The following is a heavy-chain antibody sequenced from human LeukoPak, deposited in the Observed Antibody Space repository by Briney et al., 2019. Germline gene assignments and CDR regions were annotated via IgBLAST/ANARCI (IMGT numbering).Heavy chain of an antibody. CDR3: TRDTYYYDSKLPGY. CDR2: IKSKTEGETI. J-gene: IGHJ4*02. Sequence: PGGALRLSCAASGVTFSNTMMSWVRQAPGEGLGWGARIKSKTEGETIDYSAPVKGRFTISRDDLKNTLYLQMNTLKTEDTAVYYCTRDTYYYDSKLPGYWGQGTLVTVSS. CDR1: GVTFSNTM. V-gene: IGHV3-15*01. D-gene: IGHD3-22*01.